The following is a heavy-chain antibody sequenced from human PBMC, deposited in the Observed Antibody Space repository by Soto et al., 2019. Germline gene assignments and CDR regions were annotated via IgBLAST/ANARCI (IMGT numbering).Heavy chain of an antibody. J-gene: IGHJ4*02. CDR1: GFTFSSYG. V-gene: IGHV3-33*01. Sequence: HPGGSLRLSCAASGFTFSSYGMHWVRQAPGKGLEWVAVIWYDGSNKYYADSVKGRFTISRDNSKNTLYLQMNSLRAEDTAVYYCARGGVVVAATSFDYWGQGTLVTVSS. CDR2: IWYDGSNK. CDR3: ARGGVVVAATSFDY. D-gene: IGHD2-15*01.